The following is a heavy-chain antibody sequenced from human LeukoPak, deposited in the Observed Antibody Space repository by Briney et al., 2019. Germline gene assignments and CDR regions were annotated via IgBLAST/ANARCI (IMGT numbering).Heavy chain of an antibody. V-gene: IGHV4-59*01. Sequence: PSKTLSLTCTVSGGSISSYYWSWIRQPPGKGLEWIGYIYYSGSTNYNPSLKSRVTISVDTSKNQFSLKLSSVTAADTAVYYCAREGWYFDYWGQGTLVTVSS. CDR1: GGSISSYY. J-gene: IGHJ4*02. CDR3: AREGWYFDY. CDR2: IYYSGST.